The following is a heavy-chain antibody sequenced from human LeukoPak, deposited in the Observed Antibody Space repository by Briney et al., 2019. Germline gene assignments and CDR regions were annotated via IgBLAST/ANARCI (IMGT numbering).Heavy chain of an antibody. CDR2: IYNSGST. Sequence: SETLSLTCTVSGGSISSYYWSWIRQPAGKGLEWIGRIYNSGSTNYNPSLKSRVTMSVDTSKNQFSLKLSSVTAADTAVYYCARGLGRFSPGNWFDPWGQGTLVTVSS. CDR1: GGSISSYY. CDR3: ARGLGRFSPGNWFDP. J-gene: IGHJ5*02. D-gene: IGHD3-3*01. V-gene: IGHV4-4*07.